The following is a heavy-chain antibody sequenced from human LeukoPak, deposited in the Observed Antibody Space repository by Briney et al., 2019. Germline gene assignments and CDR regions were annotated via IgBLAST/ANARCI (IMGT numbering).Heavy chain of an antibody. Sequence: SETLSLTCAVYGGSFSGYYWSWIRQPPGKGLEWIGEINHSGSTNYNPSLKSRVTISVDTSKNQFSLKLTSVTAADTAVYYCARDFGNYYMDVWGKGTTVTVSS. V-gene: IGHV4-34*01. CDR2: INHSGST. J-gene: IGHJ6*03. D-gene: IGHD3-3*01. CDR1: GGSFSGYY. CDR3: ARDFGNYYMDV.